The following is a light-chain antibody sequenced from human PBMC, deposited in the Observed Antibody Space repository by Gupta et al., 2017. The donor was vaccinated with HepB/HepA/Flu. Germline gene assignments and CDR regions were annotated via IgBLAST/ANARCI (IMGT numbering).Light chain of an antibody. CDR3: SSYTSSNTLV. Sequence: SALPQPASVSGSPGQSTTISCTGTSSDIGAYNYVSWYQLHPGKPPKLMIYDVSNRPSGVASRFSGSKSGNTASLTISVPQEEDEAGYYCSSYTSSNTLVFGGGTKLTVL. CDR2: DVS. CDR1: SSDIGAYNY. J-gene: IGLJ2*01. V-gene: IGLV2-14*03.